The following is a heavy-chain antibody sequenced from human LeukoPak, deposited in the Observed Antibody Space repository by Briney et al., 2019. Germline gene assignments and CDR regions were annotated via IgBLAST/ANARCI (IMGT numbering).Heavy chain of an antibody. CDR2: INLSGSAK. Sequence: GGSLRLSCSASGFDFSASWMNWVRQVPGKRPEWVGDINLSGSAKLYVDSVKGRCTISRDNAQNSLYLHMTSLRVDDTAVYYCAAWGLHGNYWGQGTLVTVSS. D-gene: IGHD7-27*01. V-gene: IGHV3-7*01. J-gene: IGHJ4*02. CDR1: GFDFSASW. CDR3: AAWGLHGNY.